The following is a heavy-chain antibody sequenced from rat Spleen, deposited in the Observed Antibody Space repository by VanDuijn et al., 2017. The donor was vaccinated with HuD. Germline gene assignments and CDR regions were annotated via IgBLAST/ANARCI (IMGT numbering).Heavy chain of an antibody. V-gene: IGHV5-25*01. CDR3: ARRHYGYTDYFDY. CDR2: ISFDGTSN. CDR1: GFIFSNYY. Sequence: EVQLVESGGGLVQPGRSMRLSCAASGFIFSNYYMVWVRQAPTKGLEWVATISFDGTSNYYRDSVKGRFTISRDNAKSTLSLQMDSLRAEDTATYYCARRHYGYTDYFDYWGQGVMVTVSS. J-gene: IGHJ2*01. D-gene: IGHD1-9*01.